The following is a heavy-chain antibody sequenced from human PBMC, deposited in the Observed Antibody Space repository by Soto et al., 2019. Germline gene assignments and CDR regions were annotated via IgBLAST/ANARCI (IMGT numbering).Heavy chain of an antibody. CDR1: GGSISNVNYC. D-gene: IGHD7-27*01. V-gene: IGHV4-30-4*01. CDR2: IYNGGNT. J-gene: IGHJ4*02. CDR3: ARGPSGDKVDS. Sequence: QVQLQESGPGLVKPSQTLSLTCTVSGGSISNVNYCWSWIRQPPDKGLEWIGHIYNGGNTYNNPSCTRRVTSSIXTSTNQFSLQLSSVSAADTAVSSCARGPSGDKVDSWGQGTLVTVSS.